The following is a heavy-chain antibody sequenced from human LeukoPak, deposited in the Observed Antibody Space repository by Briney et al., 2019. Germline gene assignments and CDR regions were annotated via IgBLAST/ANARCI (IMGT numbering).Heavy chain of an antibody. Sequence: ASVKVSCKASGYTFTGYYMHWVRQAPGQGLEWMGWINPNSGGTNYAQKFQGRVTMTRDTSISTAYMELSRLRSDDTAVYYCARVRRIAVAGTVRPTSFWFDPWGQGTLVTVSS. CDR1: GYTFTGYY. CDR3: ARVRRIAVAGTVRPTSFWFDP. J-gene: IGHJ5*02. CDR2: INPNSGGT. V-gene: IGHV1-2*02. D-gene: IGHD6-19*01.